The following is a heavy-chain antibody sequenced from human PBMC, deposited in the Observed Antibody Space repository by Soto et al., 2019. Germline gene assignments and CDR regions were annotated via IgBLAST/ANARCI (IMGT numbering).Heavy chain of an antibody. CDR3: ASRLGYGYAMDV. CDR2: IYYDGNT. CDR1: GDSISSGGYY. J-gene: IGHJ6*02. D-gene: IGHD5-12*01. V-gene: IGHV4-39*01. Sequence: QLQLQESGPGLVKPSETLSLSCSVSGDSISSGGYYWVWIRQPPGKGLEWIGSIYYDGNTFYNASLKSRLTISRDTSRTQFSLKLSSVTAAATAIYYCASRLGYGYAMDVWGQGTTVTVSS.